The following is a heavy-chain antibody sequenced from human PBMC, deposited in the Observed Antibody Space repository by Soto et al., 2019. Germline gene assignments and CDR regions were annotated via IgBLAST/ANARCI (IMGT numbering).Heavy chain of an antibody. Sequence: QMRLVQSGPEVKKPGTSVTVSCKASGFTFSTSGVQWVRQARGQRLEWIGWIVVGSGDTNYAQKFQERVTITRDMSTSTVYMELSSLTSEDTAVYYCAAIHRWLLGDWYFDFWARGTLVTVSS. V-gene: IGHV1-58*01. D-gene: IGHD3-22*01. CDR1: GFTFSTSG. J-gene: IGHJ2*01. CDR3: AAIHRWLLGDWYFDF. CDR2: IVVGSGDT.